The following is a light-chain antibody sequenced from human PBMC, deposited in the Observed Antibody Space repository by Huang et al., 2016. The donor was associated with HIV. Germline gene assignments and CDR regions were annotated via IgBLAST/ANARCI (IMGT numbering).Light chain of an antibody. CDR3: QQQWT. Sequence: DIQMPQSPSPRSAFVGDRVTITCRTSQRISSWLVWYQQKPGEAPSLLISKASNLESGVPARFSGNGSGTEFTLTISGLQPDDLATYYCQQQWTFGQGTKVQIK. J-gene: IGKJ1*01. V-gene: IGKV1-5*03. CDR2: KAS. CDR1: QRISSW.